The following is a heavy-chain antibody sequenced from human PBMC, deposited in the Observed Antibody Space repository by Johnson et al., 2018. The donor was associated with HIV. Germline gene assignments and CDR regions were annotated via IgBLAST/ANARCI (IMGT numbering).Heavy chain of an antibody. D-gene: IGHD3-22*01. CDR3: ARDPPYYYDSSNKNGAFDI. Sequence: VQLVETGGGLIQPGGSLRLSCAASGFTVSSHYMNWVRQAPGKGLEWVSIVYSGGSTYYADSVKGRFTISRDNSKNTLYLQMNTLRAEDTAVYYCARDPPYYYDSSNKNGAFDIWGQGTVVTVS. CDR2: VYSGGST. J-gene: IGHJ3*02. CDR1: GFTVSSHY. V-gene: IGHV3-53*02.